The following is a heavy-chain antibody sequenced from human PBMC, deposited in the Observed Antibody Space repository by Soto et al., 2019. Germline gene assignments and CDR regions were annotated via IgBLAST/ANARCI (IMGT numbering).Heavy chain of an antibody. Sequence: SETLSLTCTVSGGSISSSSYYWGWIRQPPGKGLEWIGSIYYSGSTYYNPSLKSRVTISVDTSKNQFSLKLSSVTAADTAVYYCARGGVVVAATHRAYNWFDPWGQGTLVTVSS. CDR2: IYYSGST. V-gene: IGHV4-39*01. CDR1: GGSISSSSYY. J-gene: IGHJ5*02. D-gene: IGHD2-15*01. CDR3: ARGGVVVAATHRAYNWFDP.